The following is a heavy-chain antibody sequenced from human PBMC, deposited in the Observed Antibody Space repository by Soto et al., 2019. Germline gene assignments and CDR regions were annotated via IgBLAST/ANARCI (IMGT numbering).Heavy chain of an antibody. CDR2: ITDRGNT. V-gene: IGHV4-34*01. J-gene: IGHJ4*02. CDR3: ARPTYCSSSSCSGPLQY. Sequence: SETLSLTCAVYGASLNIYHWTWVRQSPGKGLEWIGEITDRGNTKYNPSLKSRVTISVDTSKNQFSLKLTSVTAADTALYYCARPTYCSSSSCSGPLQYWGQGTLVTVSS. CDR1: GASLNIYH. D-gene: IGHD2-2*01.